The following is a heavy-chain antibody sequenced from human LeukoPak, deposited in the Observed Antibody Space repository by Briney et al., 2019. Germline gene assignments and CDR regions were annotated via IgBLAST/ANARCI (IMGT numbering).Heavy chain of an antibody. J-gene: IGHJ6*02. D-gene: IGHD1-26*01. CDR1: GFTFSSYS. CDR2: ISSSSSYI. Sequence: PGGSLRLSCAASGFTFSSYSMNWVRQAPGKGLEWVSSISSSSSYIYYADSEKGRFTIPRDNAKNSLYLQMNSLRAEDTAVYYCASEVSGRTEGMDVWGQGTTVTVSS. CDR3: ASEVSGRTEGMDV. V-gene: IGHV3-21*01.